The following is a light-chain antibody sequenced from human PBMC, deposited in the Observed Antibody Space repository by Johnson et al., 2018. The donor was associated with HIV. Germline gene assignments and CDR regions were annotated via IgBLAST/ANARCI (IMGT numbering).Light chain of an antibody. CDR3: GAWDSRLSVCV. V-gene: IGLV1-51*01. CDR2: DNN. CDR1: SSNIGNNY. J-gene: IGLJ1*01. Sequence: QAVLTQPPSVSAAPGQKVTISCSGSSSNIGNNYVSWYQHLPGTAPKLLIYDNNKRPSGIPDRFSGSRSGTSATLAITGLQTGDEADYYCGAWDSRLSVCVFGPGTKVTVL.